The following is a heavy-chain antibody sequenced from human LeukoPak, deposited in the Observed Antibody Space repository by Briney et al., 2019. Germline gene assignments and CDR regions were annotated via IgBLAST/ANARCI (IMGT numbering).Heavy chain of an antibody. J-gene: IGHJ4*02. D-gene: IGHD3-22*01. CDR1: GYTFTSYD. CDR3: ARDPRDSSGYDY. CDR2: MNPSSGNT. Sequence: VASVKVSCKASGYTFTSYDINWVRQATGQGLEWMGWMNPSSGNTGYAQKFQGRVTITRNTSISTAYMELSSLRSEDTAVYYCARDPRDSSGYDYWGQGTLVTVSS. V-gene: IGHV1-8*03.